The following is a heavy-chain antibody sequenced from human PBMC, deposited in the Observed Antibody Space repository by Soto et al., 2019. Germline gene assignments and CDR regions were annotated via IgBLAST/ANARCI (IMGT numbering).Heavy chain of an antibody. CDR1: GFTFDDYA. Sequence: GGSLRLSCAASGFTFDDYAMHWVRQAPGKGLEWVSGISWNSGSIGYADSVKGRFTISRDNAKNSLYLQMNSLRAEDTALYYCAKDTGRLGSGSYYDYFDYWGQGTLVTVSS. V-gene: IGHV3-9*01. CDR2: ISWNSGSI. CDR3: AKDTGRLGSGSYYDYFDY. D-gene: IGHD3-10*02. J-gene: IGHJ4*02.